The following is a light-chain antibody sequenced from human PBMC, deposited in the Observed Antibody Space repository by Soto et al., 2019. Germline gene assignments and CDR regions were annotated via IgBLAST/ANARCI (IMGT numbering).Light chain of an antibody. V-gene: IGKV3-15*01. Sequence: EIVMTQSPATLSVSPGERATLPCRASQSVSTNLAWYQQKPGQAPRLLIYGASTRATGIPARFSGSGSGTEFTLTISSLQSEDFAVYYCQQYDIGSAFGGGTKVEIK. CDR1: QSVSTN. J-gene: IGKJ4*01. CDR2: GAS. CDR3: QQYDIGSA.